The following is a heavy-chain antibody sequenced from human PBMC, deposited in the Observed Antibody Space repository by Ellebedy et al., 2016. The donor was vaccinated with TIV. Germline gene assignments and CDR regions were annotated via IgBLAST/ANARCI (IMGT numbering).Heavy chain of an antibody. D-gene: IGHD2-15*01. J-gene: IGHJ4*02. CDR1: GFTVSNTY. V-gene: IGHV3-53*01. Sequence: PGGSLRLSCAASGFTVSNTYMGWVRQAPGKGLDWVSIIYSGGSTYYADSVKGRFTISRDNSKNTLFLQMNSLRAEDTAVYYCGTPGGYVSGFGQWGQGTLVIVSS. CDR3: GTPGGYVSGFGQ. CDR2: IYSGGST.